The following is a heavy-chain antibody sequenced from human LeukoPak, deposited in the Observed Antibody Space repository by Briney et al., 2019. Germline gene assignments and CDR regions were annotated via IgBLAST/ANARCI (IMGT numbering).Heavy chain of an antibody. J-gene: IGHJ4*02. CDR1: GLTFSSYA. CDR3: AKVGFSEMEWLLYSDH. Sequence: PGGSLRLSCAASGLTFSSYAMSWVRQAPGKGLEWVSAISGSSGHTYYADSVKGRFTISRDNSKDTLYQQMNSLRAEDTAVYYCAKVGFSEMEWLLYSDHWGQGTLVTVSS. V-gene: IGHV3-23*01. CDR2: ISGSSGHT. D-gene: IGHD3-3*01.